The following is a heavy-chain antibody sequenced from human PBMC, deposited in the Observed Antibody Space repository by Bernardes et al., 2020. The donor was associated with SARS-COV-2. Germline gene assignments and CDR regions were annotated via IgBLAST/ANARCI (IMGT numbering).Heavy chain of an antibody. V-gene: IGHV3-49*04. Sequence: GGSLRLSCAASGFTFSNAWMSWVRQAPGKGLEWIGFIRSKDFGEATEYAASVKGRFTISRDDSKSIAYLQMNSLKTEDTAVYYCTRGKIGSTYQRSWGQGTLVTVSS. J-gene: IGHJ5*02. D-gene: IGHD2-2*01. CDR1: GFTFSNAW. CDR2: IRSKDFGEAT. CDR3: TRGKIGSTYQRS.